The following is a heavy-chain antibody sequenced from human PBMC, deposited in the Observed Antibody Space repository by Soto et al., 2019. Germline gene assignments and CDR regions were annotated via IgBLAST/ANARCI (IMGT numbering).Heavy chain of an antibody. CDR3: GHSGGYRIIDY. CDR2: IYWDEDK. CDR1: GFSLTSSGVG. Sequence: QITLKESGPTLVKPTQTLTLTCTFSGFSLTSSGVGVGWIRQPPGKALEWLGIIYWDEDKRYSPSLKSRHTITKDTSKNQVVLKMTYMDPVDTATYYWGHSGGYRIIDYWGQGILVTVSS. J-gene: IGHJ4*01. D-gene: IGHD2-15*01. V-gene: IGHV2-5*02.